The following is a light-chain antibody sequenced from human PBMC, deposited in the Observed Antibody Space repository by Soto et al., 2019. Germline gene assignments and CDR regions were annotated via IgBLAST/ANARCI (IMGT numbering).Light chain of an antibody. V-gene: IGLV1-40*01. CDR1: SSNLGAGYD. CDR2: ANS. Sequence: QSVLTQPPSVSGAPGQRVTISCSGSSSNLGAGYDVHWYRQFPGTAPKLLIYANSVRPSGVPDRFSGSKSGTSASLAITGLQAEDEADYYCSSYTSSSTQVFGTETKVTVL. J-gene: IGLJ1*01. CDR3: SSYTSSSTQV.